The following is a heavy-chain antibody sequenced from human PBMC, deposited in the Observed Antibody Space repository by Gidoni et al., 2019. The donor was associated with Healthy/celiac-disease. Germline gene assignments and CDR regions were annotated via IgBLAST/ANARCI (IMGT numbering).Heavy chain of an antibody. Sequence: QVQLVESGGGVVQPGRSLRPACAASGFTFISYGMHWVRQAPGKGREWVAVIWYDGRNKYYADSVKGRFTISRDKSKNTLYLQMNSLRAEDTAVYYCAREIVGATIDYWGQGTLVTVSS. CDR3: AREIVGATIDY. CDR1: GFTFISYG. CDR2: IWYDGRNK. J-gene: IGHJ4*02. V-gene: IGHV3-33*01. D-gene: IGHD1-26*01.